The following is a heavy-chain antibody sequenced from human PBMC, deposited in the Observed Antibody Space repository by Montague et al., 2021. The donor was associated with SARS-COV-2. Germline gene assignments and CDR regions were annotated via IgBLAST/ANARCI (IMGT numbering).Heavy chain of an antibody. CDR2: IYYSGST. D-gene: IGHD6-13*01. CDR1: GGSISSGGYY. V-gene: IGHV4-31*03. Sequence: TLSLTCTVSGGSISSGGYYWSWIRQHPGKGLEWIGYIYYSGSTYYNPSLKSRVTISVDTSKNQFSLKLSSVTAADTAVYSCACYVDSSSWLNPRGSGTCDYWGQGTLVTVSS. J-gene: IGHJ4*02. CDR3: ACYVDSSSWLNPRGSGTCDY.